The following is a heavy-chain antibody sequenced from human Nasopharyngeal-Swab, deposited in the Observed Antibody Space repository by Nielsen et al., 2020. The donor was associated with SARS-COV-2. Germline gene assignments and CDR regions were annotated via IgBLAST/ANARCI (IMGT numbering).Heavy chain of an antibody. V-gene: IGHV1-2*06. CDR2: ISPNSGGT. CDR1: RYTFTGYF. Sequence: ASVKVSCKPSRYTFTGYFIHWVRQAPGQGLEWMGRISPNSGGTNNAQKFQGRVTMTEDTSTDTAYMELSSLRSEDTAVYCATLLWHWGQGTLVTVCS. D-gene: IGHD2-15*01. J-gene: IGHJ4*02. CDR3: ATLLWH.